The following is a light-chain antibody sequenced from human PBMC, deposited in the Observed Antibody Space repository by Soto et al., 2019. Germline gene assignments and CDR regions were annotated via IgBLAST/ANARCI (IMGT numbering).Light chain of an antibody. Sequence: EIVLTQSPGTLSLSPGERATLSCWASQSVTSNYLAWYQHKPGQAPRLLIYGASNRATGIPDRFSGSGSGRDFTLPISRLEPEDFAVYYCHQSYQYGTSPWTFGQGTKVEIK. CDR2: GAS. J-gene: IGKJ1*01. CDR1: QSVTSNY. V-gene: IGKV3-20*01. CDR3: HQSYQYGTSPWT.